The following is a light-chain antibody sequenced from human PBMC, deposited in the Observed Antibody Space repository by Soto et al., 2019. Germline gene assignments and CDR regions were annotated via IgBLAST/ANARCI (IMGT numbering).Light chain of an antibody. CDR3: VLYMGSGISL. CDR2: STN. CDR1: SGSVSTSYY. J-gene: IGLJ3*02. Sequence: QTVVTQEPSFSVSPGGTVTLTCGLSSGSVSTSYYPSWYQQTPGQAPRTLVYSTNTRSSGVPDRFSGSILGNKAALTITGAQADDESDYYCVLYMGSGISLFGGGTKLTFL. V-gene: IGLV8-61*01.